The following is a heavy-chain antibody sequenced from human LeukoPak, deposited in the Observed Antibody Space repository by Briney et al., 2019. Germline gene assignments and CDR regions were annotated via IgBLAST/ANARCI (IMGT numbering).Heavy chain of an antibody. Sequence: GKSLKISCKASGYSFTTYGIGWVRQMPGKGLEWMGIIYPADSDTRYSPSFQGQVTISADKSTSTAYLQWSSLKASDTAMYYCARQDGRALYYFDYWGQGTLVTVSS. CDR3: ARQDGRALYYFDY. J-gene: IGHJ4*02. V-gene: IGHV5-51*01. CDR1: GYSFTTYG. CDR2: IYPADSDT. D-gene: IGHD5-24*01.